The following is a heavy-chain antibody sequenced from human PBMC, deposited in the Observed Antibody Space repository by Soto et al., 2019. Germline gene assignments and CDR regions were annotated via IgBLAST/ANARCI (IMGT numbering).Heavy chain of an antibody. CDR2: IYYSGST. J-gene: IGHJ5*02. Sequence: SETLSLTCTVSGGSISSSSYYWGWIRQPPGKGLEWIGSIYYSGSTYYNPSLKSRVTISVDTSKNQFSLKLSSVTAADTAVYYCAGRRDGYSSGWYNYWFDPWGQGTLVTVSS. CDR1: GGSISSSSYY. V-gene: IGHV4-39*01. CDR3: AGRRDGYSSGWYNYWFDP. D-gene: IGHD6-19*01.